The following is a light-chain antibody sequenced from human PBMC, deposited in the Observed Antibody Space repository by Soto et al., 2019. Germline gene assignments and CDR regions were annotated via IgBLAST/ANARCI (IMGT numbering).Light chain of an antibody. CDR1: TKDVGRFNL. Sequence: QSVLTQPASVSGSPGQAITISCTGTTKDVGRFNLVSWYQHHPGKAPKFIIFEGTNRPSGVSDRFSGSKSVNTAYLTISGLQADDEADYYCCSFESGGTVIFGGGTKLTVL. V-gene: IGLV2-23*01. CDR3: CSFESGGTVI. CDR2: EGT. J-gene: IGLJ2*01.